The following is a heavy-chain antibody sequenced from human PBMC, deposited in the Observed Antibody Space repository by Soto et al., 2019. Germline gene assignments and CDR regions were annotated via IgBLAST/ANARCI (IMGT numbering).Heavy chain of an antibody. D-gene: IGHD3-10*01. CDR1: GLTFSNAW. Sequence: EVQLVESGEDLVRPGGSLRLSCAASGLTFSNAWMNWVRQAPGKGLEWVGHIRSKTDGGTTDYGAPVKGRFTSSRDDSRNTRYLQMSSLKTEDTAVYYCPAGGSGSYSRFDYWGRGTLFTVSS. V-gene: IGHV3-15*07. CDR3: PAGGSGSYSRFDY. CDR2: IRSKTDGGTT. J-gene: IGHJ4*02.